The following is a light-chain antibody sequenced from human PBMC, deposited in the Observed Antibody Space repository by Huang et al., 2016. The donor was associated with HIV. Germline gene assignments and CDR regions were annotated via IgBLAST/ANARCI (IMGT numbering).Light chain of an antibody. CDR1: QSINSY. J-gene: IGKJ4*01. Sequence: DIQMTQSPSSLSASVGDGVTITCRASQSINSYLNWYQQKPGKAPTVLIYAASSLQSGVPSRVSGSGSGTDFTLTINSLQPEDFAIYYCQQSDNTPLTFGGGTRLEIK. CDR2: AAS. CDR3: QQSDNTPLT. V-gene: IGKV1-39*01.